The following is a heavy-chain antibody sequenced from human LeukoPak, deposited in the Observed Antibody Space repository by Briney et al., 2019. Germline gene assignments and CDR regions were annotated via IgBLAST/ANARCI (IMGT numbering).Heavy chain of an antibody. CDR3: AKDRGSGYYSDFDY. CDR1: GFTFGDYA. Sequence: PGGSLRLSCAASGFTFGDYAMHWVRQAPGKGLEWVSGISWNSGSIGYADSVKGRFTISRDNAKNSLYLQMNSLRAEDTALYYCAKDRGSGYYSDFDYWGQGTLVTVSS. J-gene: IGHJ4*02. D-gene: IGHD3-22*01. V-gene: IGHV3-9*01. CDR2: ISWNSGSI.